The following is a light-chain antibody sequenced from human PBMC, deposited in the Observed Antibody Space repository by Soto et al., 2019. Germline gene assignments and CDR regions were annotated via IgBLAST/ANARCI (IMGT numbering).Light chain of an antibody. Sequence: DIVMTQSPLSLPVTPGEPASISCRSSQSLLHSNGYNYLHWYLQKPGQSQQLLFYLGAHRASGVPDRFSGSGSDTDFTLKISRVEAEDVGVYYCMQPLHTPLTFGGGTKVEIK. CDR2: LGA. CDR3: MQPLHTPLT. J-gene: IGKJ4*01. V-gene: IGKV2-28*01. CDR1: QSLLHSNGYNY.